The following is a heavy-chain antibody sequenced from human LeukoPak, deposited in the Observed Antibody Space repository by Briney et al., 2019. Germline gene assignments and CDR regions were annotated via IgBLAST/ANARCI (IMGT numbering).Heavy chain of an antibody. Sequence: GGSLRLSCAASGFTVSSNYMSWVRQAPGKGLEWVSVIYSGGSTYYADSVKGRFTISRDNSKNTLYLQMNSLRAEDTAVYYCAREDHWGSDWGDYYFDYWGQGTLVTVSS. J-gene: IGHJ4*02. V-gene: IGHV3-66*01. CDR2: IYSGGST. CDR3: AREDHWGSDWGDYYFDY. D-gene: IGHD7-27*01. CDR1: GFTVSSNY.